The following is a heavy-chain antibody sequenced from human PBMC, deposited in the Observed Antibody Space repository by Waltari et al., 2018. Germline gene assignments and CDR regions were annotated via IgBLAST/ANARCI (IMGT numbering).Heavy chain of an antibody. V-gene: IGHV3-53*01. D-gene: IGHD3-22*01. CDR2: TYSGGST. Sequence: EVQLVESGGGMTKPGGSLRLSCVAPGFTVSSNSLSCVRQARGKGLEWVAITYSGGSTDYADSVKGRFTISRDNSKNTVYLQMNSLRAEDTAVYYCARETYYDRSAYFRLGAFDIWGLGTMVTVSS. CDR3: ARETYYDRSAYFRLGAFDI. J-gene: IGHJ3*02. CDR1: GFTVSSNS.